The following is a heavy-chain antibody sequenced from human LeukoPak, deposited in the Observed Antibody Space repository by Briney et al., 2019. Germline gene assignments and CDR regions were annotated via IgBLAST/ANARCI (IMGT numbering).Heavy chain of an antibody. J-gene: IGHJ4*02. CDR2: ISSSGITM. Sequence: GGSLRLSCAASGFTFSNYEINWVRQAPGEGLEWVSYISSSGITMNYADFVKGRFTISRDNAKNSLYLQMDSLRDDDKAVYYCASSDDYGGNRFDYWGRGTLVTVSS. D-gene: IGHD4-23*01. CDR1: GFTFSNYE. CDR3: ASSDDYGGNRFDY. V-gene: IGHV3-48*03.